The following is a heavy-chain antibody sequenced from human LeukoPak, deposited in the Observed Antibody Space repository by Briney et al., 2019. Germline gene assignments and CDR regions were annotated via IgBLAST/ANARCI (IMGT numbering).Heavy chain of an antibody. Sequence: SETLSLTCTVSGGSISSYFWNWIRQPAGKGLEWIGRIYISGSTIYNPSLKSRVTLSVDTSKNQVSLKLSSVTAADTAVYYCARDFELQPLDYWGHGTLVTVSS. CDR3: ARDFELQPLDY. CDR2: IYISGST. J-gene: IGHJ4*01. V-gene: IGHV4-4*07. D-gene: IGHD1-26*01. CDR1: GGSISSYF.